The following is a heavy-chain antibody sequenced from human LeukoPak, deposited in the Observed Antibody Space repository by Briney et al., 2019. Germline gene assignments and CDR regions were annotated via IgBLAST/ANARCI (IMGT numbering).Heavy chain of an antibody. Sequence: PSETLSLTCTVSGGSVSSGSYYWSWIRQPPGKGLEWIGYIYYSGSTYYNPSLKSRVTISVDTSKNQFSLKLSSVTAADTAVYYCARARGSSSPRVEYFQHWGQGTLVTVSS. CDR1: GGSVSSGSYY. CDR2: IYYSGST. D-gene: IGHD6-13*01. V-gene: IGHV4-61*01. CDR3: ARARGSSSPRVEYFQH. J-gene: IGHJ1*01.